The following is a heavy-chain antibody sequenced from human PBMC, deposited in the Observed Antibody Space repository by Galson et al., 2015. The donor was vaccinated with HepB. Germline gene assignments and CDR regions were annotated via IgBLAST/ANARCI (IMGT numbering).Heavy chain of an antibody. CDR3: ARALSRIHMERGVTPGN. J-gene: IGHJ4*02. CDR2: INAGNSNT. V-gene: IGHV1-3*01. Sequence: SVKVSCKASGYTFDYYVLHWLRQAPGQRLEWMGWINAGNSNTKISQKFEARVIISRDRSATTAYMELTNLRSEDTAVYYCARALSRIHMERGVTPGNWGQGSLVTVSS. CDR1: GYTFDYYV. D-gene: IGHD3-10*01.